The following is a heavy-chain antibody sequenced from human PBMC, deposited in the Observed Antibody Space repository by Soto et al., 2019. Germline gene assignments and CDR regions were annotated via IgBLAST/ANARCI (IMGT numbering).Heavy chain of an antibody. J-gene: IGHJ4*02. V-gene: IGHV4-59*01. Sequence: PSETLSLTCTVSGGSISSYYWSWIRQPPGKGLEWIGYIYYSGSTNYNPSLKSRVTISVDTSKNQFSLKLSSVTAADTAVYYCARERYYPWGLQRTRNFDYWGQGTLVTVSS. CDR1: GGSISSYY. D-gene: IGHD2-21*01. CDR3: ARERYYPWGLQRTRNFDY. CDR2: IYYSGST.